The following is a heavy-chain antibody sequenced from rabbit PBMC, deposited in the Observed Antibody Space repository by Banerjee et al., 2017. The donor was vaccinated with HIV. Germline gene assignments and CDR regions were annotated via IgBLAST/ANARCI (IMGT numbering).Heavy chain of an antibody. V-gene: IGHV1S45*01. J-gene: IGHJ4*01. D-gene: IGHD6-1*01. CDR1: GFSFSNKYV. CDR3: ARADWTYGYGFKL. Sequence: QEQLVESGGGLVKPEGSLTLTCTASGFSFSNKYVMCWVRQAPGKGLEWIACINTNSGNAVYASWAKGRFTISKTSSTTVTLQMTSLTAADTATYFCARADWTYGYGFKLWGPGTLVTVS. CDR2: INTNSGNA.